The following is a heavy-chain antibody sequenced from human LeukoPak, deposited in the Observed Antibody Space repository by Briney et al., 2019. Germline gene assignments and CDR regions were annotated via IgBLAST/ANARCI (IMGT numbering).Heavy chain of an antibody. CDR2: IGGSGGST. CDR1: GFTFSSYG. Sequence: GGSLRLPCAASGFTFSSYGMSWVRQAPGKGLEWVSAIGGSGGSTYYADSVKGRFTISRDNSKNTLYVQMNSLRAEDTAVYYCAKDRYCGGDCRIDYWGQGTLVTVSS. V-gene: IGHV3-23*01. D-gene: IGHD2-21*02. J-gene: IGHJ4*02. CDR3: AKDRYCGGDCRIDY.